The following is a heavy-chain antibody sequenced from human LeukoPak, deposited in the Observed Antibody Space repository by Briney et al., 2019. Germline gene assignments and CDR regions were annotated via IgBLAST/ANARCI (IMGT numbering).Heavy chain of an antibody. CDR1: GFIFSSYG. CDR2: ISYDGSNK. D-gene: IGHD4/OR15-4a*01. V-gene: IGHV3-30-3*01. J-gene: IGHJ4*02. CDR3: ARDLAPANYCYLELLHS. Sequence: GRSLRLSCAASGFIFSSYGMHWVRQAPGKGLEWVAVISYDGSNKYYADSVMGWFTISRDNSKNTLYLQMNSLRAEDTAVYYCARDLAPANYCYLELLHSWGQGTLLSVSS.